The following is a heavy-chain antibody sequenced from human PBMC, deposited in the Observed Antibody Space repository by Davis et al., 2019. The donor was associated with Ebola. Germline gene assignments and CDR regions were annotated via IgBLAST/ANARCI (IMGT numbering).Heavy chain of an antibody. CDR2: MNPNSGNT. CDR3: AREVVVVVAATPTYYYYGMDV. Sequence: AASVKVSCKASGYTFTSYDINWVRQATGQGLEWMGWMNPNSGNTGYAQKFQGRVTMTRNTSISTAYMELSSLRSEDTAVYYCAREVVVVVAATPTYYYYGMDVWGKGTTVTVSS. CDR1: GYTFTSYD. D-gene: IGHD2-15*01. V-gene: IGHV1-8*01. J-gene: IGHJ6*04.